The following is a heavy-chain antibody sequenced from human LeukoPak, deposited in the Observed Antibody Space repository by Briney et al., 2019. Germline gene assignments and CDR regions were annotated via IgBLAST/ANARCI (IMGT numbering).Heavy chain of an antibody. CDR2: ISGSGGST. J-gene: IGHJ4*02. CDR3: AKKNYYDSSGYYYGPFDY. D-gene: IGHD3-22*01. Sequence: GGSLRLSCAASGFTFSSYAMSWVRQAPGKGLERVSAISGSGGSTYYADSVKGRFTISRDNSKNTLYLQMNSLRAEDTAVYYCAKKNYYDSSGYYYGPFDYWGQGTLVTVSS. CDR1: GFTFSSYA. V-gene: IGHV3-23*01.